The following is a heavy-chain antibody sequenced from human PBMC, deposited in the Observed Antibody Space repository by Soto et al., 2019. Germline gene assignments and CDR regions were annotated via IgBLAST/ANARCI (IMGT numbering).Heavy chain of an antibody. D-gene: IGHD3-3*01. Sequence: QEQLVQSGAEVKTPGSSVKVSCKASGGLFSSYPISWVRQVPGQGLEWMGGIIPVFQTAYYTQRSQGRVTITADESTNTAYMELSSLRSEDTAIYSWARGGSSYTWFNESWVQGTLVTVAA. V-gene: IGHV1-69*01. CDR1: GGLFSSYP. CDR2: IIPVFQTA. J-gene: IGHJ5*02. CDR3: ARGGSSYTWFNES.